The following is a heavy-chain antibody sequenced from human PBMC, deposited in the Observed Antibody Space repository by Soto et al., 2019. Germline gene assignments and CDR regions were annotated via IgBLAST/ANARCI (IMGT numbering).Heavy chain of an antibody. CDR2: INHSGST. J-gene: IGHJ4*02. Sequence: SETLSLTCAVYGGSFSGYYWSWIRQPPGKGLEWIGEINHSGSTNYNPSLKSRVTISVDTSKNQFSLKLSSVTAADTAVYYCARGRDIVATTPPPLDYWGQGTLVTVSS. D-gene: IGHD5-12*01. V-gene: IGHV4-34*01. CDR3: ARGRDIVATTPPPLDY. CDR1: GGSFSGYY.